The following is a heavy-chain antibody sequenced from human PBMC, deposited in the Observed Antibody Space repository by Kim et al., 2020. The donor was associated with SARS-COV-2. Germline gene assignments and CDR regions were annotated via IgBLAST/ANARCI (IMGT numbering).Heavy chain of an antibody. J-gene: IGHJ4*02. D-gene: IGHD3-3*01. V-gene: IGHV1-69*13. CDR3: ARGMTYYDFWSDLHFDY. CDR2: IIPIFGTA. CDR1: GGTFSSYA. Sequence: SVKVSCKASGGTFSSYAISWVRQAPGQGLEWMGGIIPIFGTANYAQKFQGRVTITADESTSTAYMELSSLRSEDTAVYYCARGMTYYDFWSDLHFDYWGQGTLVTVSS.